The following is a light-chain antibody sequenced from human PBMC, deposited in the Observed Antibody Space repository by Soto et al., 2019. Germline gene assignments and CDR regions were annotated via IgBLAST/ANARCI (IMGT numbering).Light chain of an antibody. V-gene: IGKV3D-20*02. Sequence: EIVLTQSPGTLSLSPGERATLSCRASQSVSNNYLAWYQQKPGQAPRLLIYGESNRATGTPDRFSGSGSATDFTLTISSLEPEDFAVYYCQQRSNWITFGQGTRLEIK. CDR1: QSVSNNY. CDR2: GES. CDR3: QQRSNWIT. J-gene: IGKJ5*01.